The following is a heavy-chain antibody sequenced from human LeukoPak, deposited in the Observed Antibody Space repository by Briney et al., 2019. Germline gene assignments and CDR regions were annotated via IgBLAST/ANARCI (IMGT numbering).Heavy chain of an antibody. Sequence: SETLSLTCTDSGGSISSSSYFWGWIRQPPGKGLEWIGSIYYSGSTYYNPSLKSRVTISVDTSKNQFSLKLRSVTAADTAVYYCARQISINLIDYWGQGTLVTVSS. D-gene: IGHD1-14*01. CDR3: ARQISINLIDY. CDR1: GGSISSSSYF. J-gene: IGHJ4*02. V-gene: IGHV4-39*01. CDR2: IYYSGST.